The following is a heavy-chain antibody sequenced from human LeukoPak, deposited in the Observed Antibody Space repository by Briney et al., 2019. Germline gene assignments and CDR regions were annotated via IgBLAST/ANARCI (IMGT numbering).Heavy chain of an antibody. Sequence: PSETLSLTCTVSGYPISSGYYWGWVRQPPGKGLEWIADIYYSGSTYNNPSLKSRVTISVDTSKNQFSLKLSSVTAADTAVYYCARDRPHSHYYDSSGYSEMGGDYWGQGTLVTVSS. D-gene: IGHD3-22*01. CDR2: IYYSGST. V-gene: IGHV4-38-2*02. J-gene: IGHJ4*02. CDR3: ARDRPHSHYYDSSGYSEMGGDY. CDR1: GYPISSGYY.